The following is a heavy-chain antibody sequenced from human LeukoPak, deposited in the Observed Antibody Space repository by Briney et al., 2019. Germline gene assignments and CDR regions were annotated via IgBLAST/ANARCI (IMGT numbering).Heavy chain of an antibody. CDR3: AKALRETHRPVYSYYYMDV. CDR2: ISGRGGIT. V-gene: IGHV3-23*01. CDR1: EFTFNNYA. D-gene: IGHD2-21*01. J-gene: IGHJ6*03. Sequence: GGSLRLSCAASEFTFNNYAVSWVRQAPGQGLEWVSTISGRGGITYYADSVKGRFTISRDNSRNTVFLQMNSLRVDDTAVYYCAKALRETHRPVYSYYYMDVWGKGTTVIVSS.